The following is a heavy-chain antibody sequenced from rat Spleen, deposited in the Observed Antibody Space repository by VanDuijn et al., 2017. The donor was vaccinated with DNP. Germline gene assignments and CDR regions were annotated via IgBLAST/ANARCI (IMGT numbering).Heavy chain of an antibody. D-gene: IGHD1-12*02. CDR3: VRVGDYHDGGYGDALDA. V-gene: IGHV5-31*01. Sequence: EVQLVESGGDLVQPGRSLKLSCVASGFTFNKYWMTWIRQVPGKGLEWIASITGGRCTPSYPDSVKGRFTISRDDAKNTLYLQMNSLRSEDTATYYCVRVGDYHDGGYGDALDAWGQGTSVTVSS. CDR2: ITGGRCTP. CDR1: GFTFNKYW. J-gene: IGHJ4*01.